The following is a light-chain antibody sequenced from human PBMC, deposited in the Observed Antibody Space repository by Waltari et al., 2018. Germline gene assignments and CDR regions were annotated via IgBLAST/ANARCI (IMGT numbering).Light chain of an antibody. CDR2: GAS. V-gene: IGKV3-20*01. Sequence: EIVLTQSPGTLSLSPGERATLSCRASQYVSSSSLAWYQQKPGQAPRLLIYGASSRATGIPDRFSGRGSGTDFTLTISRLEPEDFVVYYCQQYGTSPPYTFGQGTKLEI. CDR3: QQYGTSPPYT. J-gene: IGKJ2*01. CDR1: QYVSSSS.